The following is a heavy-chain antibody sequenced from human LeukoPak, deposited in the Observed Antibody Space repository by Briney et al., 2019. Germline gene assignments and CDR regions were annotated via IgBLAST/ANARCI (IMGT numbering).Heavy chain of an antibody. CDR2: INPKSGGT. CDR1: GYTFTDYY. J-gene: IGHJ5*02. V-gene: IGHV1-2*02. D-gene: IGHD3-22*01. CDR3: ARALTYYYDSSGYFDP. Sequence: ASVKVSCKASGYTFTDYYIHWVRQAPGQGLEWMGWINPKSGGTKYAQKFQDSVTMTRDTSISTAYMELSSLRSDDTAVYYCARALTYYYDSSGYFDPWGQGTLVTVSS.